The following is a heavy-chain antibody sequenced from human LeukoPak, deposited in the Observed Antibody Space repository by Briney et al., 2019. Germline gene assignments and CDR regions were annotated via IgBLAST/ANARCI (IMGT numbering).Heavy chain of an antibody. D-gene: IGHD2-2*01. CDR1: GFIFGDYA. Sequence: GGSLRLSCTASGFIFGDYAMSWVRQAPGKGLEWVGFIRSKAYGGTTEYAASVKSKFTISRDDSKSIAYLQMNSLKTEDTAVYYCTGVVVVVVPAAIGDYYGMDVWGQGTTVTVSS. CDR2: IRSKAYGGTT. J-gene: IGHJ6*02. CDR3: TGVVVVVVPAAIGDYYGMDV. V-gene: IGHV3-49*04.